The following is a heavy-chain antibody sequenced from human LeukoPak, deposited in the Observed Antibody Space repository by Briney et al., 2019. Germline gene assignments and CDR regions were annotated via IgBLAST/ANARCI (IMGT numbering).Heavy chain of an antibody. J-gene: IGHJ4*02. Sequence: SETLSLTCAVYGGSFSGYYWSWIRQPPGKGLEWIGEINHSGSTNYNPSLKSRVTISVDTSKNQFSLKLNSVTAADTAVYYCARRNCSSTSCYLDYWGQGTLVTVSS. CDR2: INHSGST. CDR3: ARRNCSSTSCYLDY. D-gene: IGHD2-2*01. V-gene: IGHV4-34*01. CDR1: GGSFSGYY.